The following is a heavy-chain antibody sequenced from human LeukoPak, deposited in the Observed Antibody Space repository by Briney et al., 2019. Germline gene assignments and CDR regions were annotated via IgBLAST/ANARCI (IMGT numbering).Heavy chain of an antibody. CDR3: ARPRIGGDDAFDI. D-gene: IGHD2-15*01. Sequence: PSGTLSLTCTVSGGSISSYYWSWIRQPPGKGLEWIGYIYYSGSTNYNPSLKSRVTISVDTSKNQFSLKLSSVTAADTAVYYCARPRIGGDDAFDIWGQGTMVTVSS. V-gene: IGHV4-59*01. CDR1: GGSISSYY. J-gene: IGHJ3*02. CDR2: IYYSGST.